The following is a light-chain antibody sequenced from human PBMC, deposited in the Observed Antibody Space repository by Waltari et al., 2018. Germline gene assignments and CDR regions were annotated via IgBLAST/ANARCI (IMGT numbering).Light chain of an antibody. V-gene: IGKV3-20*01. CDR1: QRISSSH. CDR2: GAS. CDR3: QQYDTAPRT. J-gene: IGKJ2*01. Sequence: ESVLTQSPGTLSLSPGDRATLSCRASQRISSSHLAVYQQKLGETHRLLIYGASRRDTGIPDRLSGSGSGTDFNLTITRLEPEDLAVYYCQQYDTAPRTFGQGNKVEIK.